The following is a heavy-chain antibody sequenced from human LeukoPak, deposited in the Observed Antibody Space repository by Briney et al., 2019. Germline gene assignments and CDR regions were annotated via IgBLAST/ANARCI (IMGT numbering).Heavy chain of an antibody. Sequence: PGGSLRLSCAASGFTFDDYAMHWVRQAPGKGLEWGSGISWNSGSIGYVDSVKGRFTISRDKAKKSLYLDMNNLRAEDTASYYCAKGDCSSTRCFLDSWGQGTLLTVSS. CDR2: ISWNSGSI. CDR3: AKGDCSSTRCFLDS. J-gene: IGHJ4*02. CDR1: GFTFDDYA. D-gene: IGHD2-2*01. V-gene: IGHV3-9*01.